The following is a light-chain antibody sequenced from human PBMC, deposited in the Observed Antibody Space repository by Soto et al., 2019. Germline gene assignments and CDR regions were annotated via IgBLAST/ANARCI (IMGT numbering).Light chain of an antibody. V-gene: IGKV1-39*01. CDR1: QAINTY. Sequence: DIQMTQSPSFLSASVGDRVTISCRASQAINTYLNWYQQKPGKAPKLLIYGTSDLQNGGPSSFSGGGSGTDFTLTISSLQPEDFATYYCQQSYSTLLLTFGQGTRLEV. CDR2: GTS. J-gene: IGKJ5*01. CDR3: QQSYSTLLLT.